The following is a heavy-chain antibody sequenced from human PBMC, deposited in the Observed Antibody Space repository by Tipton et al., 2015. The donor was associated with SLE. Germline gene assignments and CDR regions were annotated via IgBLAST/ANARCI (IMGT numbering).Heavy chain of an antibody. CDR2: IKRKTDGGTT. D-gene: IGHD6-19*01. J-gene: IGHJ4*02. CDR1: GLIFSNAW. Sequence: SLRLSCAASGLIFSNAWMSWVRQAPGKGLEWVGRIKRKTDGGTTDYVGPVKGRFTISRDNAKNSLYLQMNSLKTEDTAFYYCVKDKGGGGSGWYFDSWGQGTLVTVSS. V-gene: IGHV3-15*05. CDR3: VKDKGGGGSGWYFDS.